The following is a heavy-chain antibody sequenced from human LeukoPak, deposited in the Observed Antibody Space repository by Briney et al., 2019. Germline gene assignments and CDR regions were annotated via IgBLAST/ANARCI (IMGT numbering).Heavy chain of an antibody. J-gene: IGHJ4*02. D-gene: IGHD3-22*01. CDR1: GGSISDTNW. V-gene: IGHV4-4*02. CDR2: VNLQGST. CDR3: ARAGDSSGYSDY. Sequence: SETLSLTCGVSGGSISDTNWWTWFRQPPGKGLEWIGEVNLQGSTNYNPSLKSRVAISVDKSENHISLKLTSVTAADTAVYYCARAGDSSGYSDYWGQGTLVTVSS.